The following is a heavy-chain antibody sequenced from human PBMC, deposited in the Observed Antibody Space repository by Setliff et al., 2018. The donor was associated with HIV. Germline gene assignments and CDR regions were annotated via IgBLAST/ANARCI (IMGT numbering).Heavy chain of an antibody. J-gene: IGHJ3*02. V-gene: IGHV4-39*01. Sequence: SETLSLTCTVSSGSITSRTYYWGWIRQPPGKGLEWIGHIYIRGGTTNYSPSLKSRVTISLDTSKNQFSLSLSSVTASDTALYYCARSQETSVAATEIWGQGTMVTVSS. CDR1: SGSITSRTYY. CDR2: IYIRGGTT. CDR3: ARSQETSVAATEI.